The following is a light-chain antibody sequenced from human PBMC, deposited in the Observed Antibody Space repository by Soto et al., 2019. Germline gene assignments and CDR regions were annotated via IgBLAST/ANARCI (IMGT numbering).Light chain of an antibody. CDR2: DAS. V-gene: IGKV3-20*01. CDR1: QSVSNY. CDR3: QRYGSSPLIT. J-gene: IGKJ5*01. Sequence: EIVLTQSPATLSLSPGERATLSCRTSQSVSNYLAWYQQKPGQAPRLLIYDASDRATGIPARFSGSGSGTDFTLTISRLEPEDFAVYFCQRYGSSPLITFGQGTRLEI.